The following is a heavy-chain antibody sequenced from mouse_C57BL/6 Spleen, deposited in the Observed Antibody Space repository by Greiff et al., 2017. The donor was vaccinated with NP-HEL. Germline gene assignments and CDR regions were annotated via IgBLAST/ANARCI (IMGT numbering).Heavy chain of an antibody. Sequence: EVQLVESGPGLVKPSQSLSLTCSVTGYSITSGYYWNWIRQFPGNKLEWMGYISYDGSNNYNPSLKNRISITRDTSKNQFFLKLNSVTTEDTATYYCASGWLLPDYWGQGTTLTVSS. CDR1: GYSITSGYY. CDR3: ASGWLLPDY. CDR2: ISYDGSN. J-gene: IGHJ2*01. V-gene: IGHV3-6*01. D-gene: IGHD2-3*01.